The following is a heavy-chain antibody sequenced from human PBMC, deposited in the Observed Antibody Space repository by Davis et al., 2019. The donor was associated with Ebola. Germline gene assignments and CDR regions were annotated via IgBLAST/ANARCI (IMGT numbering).Heavy chain of an antibody. CDR3: ARGNYDFWSGYYYGMDV. J-gene: IGHJ6*02. Sequence: PSETLSLTCAIYGGSFSGYYWSWIRQPPGKGLEWIGYIYYSGSTYYNPSLKSRVTISVDTSKNQFSLKLSSVTAADTAVYYCARGNYDFWSGYYYGMDVWGQGTTVTVSS. D-gene: IGHD3-3*01. CDR1: GGSFSGYY. V-gene: IGHV4-34*01. CDR2: IYYSGST.